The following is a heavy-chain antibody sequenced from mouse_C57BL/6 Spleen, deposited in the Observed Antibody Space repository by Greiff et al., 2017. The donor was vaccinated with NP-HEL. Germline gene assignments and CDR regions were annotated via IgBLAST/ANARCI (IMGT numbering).Heavy chain of an antibody. CDR2: INPGSGGT. CDR3: ARRGYYYGSNHWYFDV. V-gene: IGHV1-54*01. Sequence: QVQLQQSGAELVRPGTSVKVSCKASGYAFTNYLIEWVKQRPGQGLEWIGVINPGSGGTNYNEKFKGKATLTADKSSSTAYMQLSSLTSEDSAVYFCARRGYYYGSNHWYFDVWGTGTTVTVSS. D-gene: IGHD1-1*01. J-gene: IGHJ1*03. CDR1: GYAFTNYL.